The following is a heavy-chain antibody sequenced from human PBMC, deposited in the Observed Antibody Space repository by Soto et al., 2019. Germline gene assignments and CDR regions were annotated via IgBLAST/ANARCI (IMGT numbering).Heavy chain of an antibody. J-gene: IGHJ4*02. CDR1: GFTFDDYA. CDR3: AKDSYGGDVYQFYYIDH. Sequence: EVQLVESGGGLLQPGRSLRLSCAASGFTFDDYAMHWVRQPPGRGLEWVSGISWHSGNIDYADSVKGRFTISRDNAKNSLYLEMNSLRPEDTALYYCAKDSYGGDVYQFYYIDHWGQGTLVTVSP. D-gene: IGHD3-16*01. CDR2: ISWHSGNI. V-gene: IGHV3-9*01.